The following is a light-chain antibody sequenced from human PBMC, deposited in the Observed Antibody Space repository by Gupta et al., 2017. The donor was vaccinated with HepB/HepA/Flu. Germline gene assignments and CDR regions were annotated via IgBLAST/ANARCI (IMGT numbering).Light chain of an antibody. Sequence: GSSSNIGSNYVYWYQQLPGTAPKLLIYRNNQRPSGVPDRFSGSKSGTSASLAISGLRSEDEADYYCAAWDDSLSVYVFGTGTKVTVL. CDR1: SSNIGSNY. J-gene: IGLJ1*01. CDR2: RNN. CDR3: AAWDDSLSVYV. V-gene: IGLV1-47*01.